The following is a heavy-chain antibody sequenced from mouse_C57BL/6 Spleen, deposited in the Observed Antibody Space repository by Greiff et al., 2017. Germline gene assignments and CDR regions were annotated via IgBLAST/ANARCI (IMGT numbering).Heavy chain of an antibody. Sequence: QVQLQQSGAELVKPGASVKMSCKASGYTFTSYWITWVKQRPGQGLEWIGDIYPGSGSTNYNEQFKSKATLTVDTSSSTAYMQLSSLTSEDSAVYYCARLVTTVVADEGYFDVWGTGTTVTVSS. CDR3: ARLVTTVVADEGYFDV. V-gene: IGHV1-55*01. CDR1: GYTFTSYW. D-gene: IGHD1-1*01. CDR2: IYPGSGST. J-gene: IGHJ1*03.